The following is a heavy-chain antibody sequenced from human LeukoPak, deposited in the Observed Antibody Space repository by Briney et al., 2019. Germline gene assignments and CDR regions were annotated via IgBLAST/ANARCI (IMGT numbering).Heavy chain of an antibody. CDR2: IYHSGST. CDR1: GGSISSGGYS. J-gene: IGHJ4*02. D-gene: IGHD4-17*01. CDR3: ARGPTTVTTLGVY. V-gene: IGHV4-30-2*01. Sequence: PSETLSLTCAVSGGSISSGGYSWSWIRQPPGKGLEWIGYIYHSGSTYYNPSLKSRVTISVDRSKNQFSLKLSSVTAADTAVYYCARGPTTVTTLGVYWGQGTLVTVSS.